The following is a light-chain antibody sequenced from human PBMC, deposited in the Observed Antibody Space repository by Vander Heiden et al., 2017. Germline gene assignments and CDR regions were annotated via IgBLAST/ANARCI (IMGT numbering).Light chain of an antibody. V-gene: IGLV1-44*01. CDR1: SPNIGRKT. J-gene: IGLJ1*01. Sequence: QSALTQPPSAPGTPGPTVTIPCSGSSPNIGRKTVTLCQQVPGTAPALLVYRDDRRSSGFPDRISGSKSGTSASLAISGLQSEDEADYYCAAWDDSLNGLIFGGGTRVTVL. CDR2: RDD. CDR3: AAWDDSLNGLI.